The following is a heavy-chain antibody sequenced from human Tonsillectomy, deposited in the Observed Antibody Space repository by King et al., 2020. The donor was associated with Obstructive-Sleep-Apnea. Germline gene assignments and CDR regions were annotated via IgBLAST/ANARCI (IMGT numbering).Heavy chain of an antibody. CDR3: AREGHTNGYDYYFDY. D-gene: IGHD2-8*01. Sequence: VQLVESGGGLVQPGGSLRLSCAASGFTFSNYWMHWVRQAPGKGLLWVSRINSDGSSTSYADSVKDRFTISIDNATNTLYLQMNSLRAEDTAVYYCAREGHTNGYDYYFDYWGQGTLVTVSS. J-gene: IGHJ4*02. CDR1: GFTFSNYW. CDR2: INSDGSST. V-gene: IGHV3-74*01.